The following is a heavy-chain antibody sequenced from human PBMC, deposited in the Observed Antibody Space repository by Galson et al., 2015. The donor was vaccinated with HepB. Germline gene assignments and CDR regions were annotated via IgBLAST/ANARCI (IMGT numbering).Heavy chain of an antibody. CDR1: GYTFTSYG. V-gene: IGHV1-18*04. Sequence: SVKVSCKASGYTFTSYGISWVRQAPGQGLEWMGWISAYNGNTNYAQKFQGRVTITADESTSTAYMELSSLRSEDTAVYYCARGIGSRHSPYYFDYWGQGTLVTVSS. CDR2: ISAYNGNT. J-gene: IGHJ4*02. D-gene: IGHD2-21*01. CDR3: ARGIGSRHSPYYFDY.